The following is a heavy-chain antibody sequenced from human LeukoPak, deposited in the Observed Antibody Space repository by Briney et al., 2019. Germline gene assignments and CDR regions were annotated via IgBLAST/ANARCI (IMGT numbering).Heavy chain of an antibody. J-gene: IGHJ6*03. CDR2: IWYDGSNK. Sequence: GRSLRPSCAASGFTFSSYGMHWVRQAPGKGLEWVAVIWYDGSNKYYADSVKGRFTISRDNSKNTLYLQMNSLGAKDTAVYYCATDWGYYYYYMDVWGKGTTVTVSS. V-gene: IGHV3-33*01. D-gene: IGHD7-27*01. CDR1: GFTFSSYG. CDR3: ATDWGYYYYYMDV.